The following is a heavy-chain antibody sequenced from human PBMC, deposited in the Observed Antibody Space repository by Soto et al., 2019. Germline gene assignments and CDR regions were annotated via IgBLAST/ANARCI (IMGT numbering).Heavy chain of an antibody. CDR2: MNPNSGNT. CDR1: GGTFSSYD. Sequence: ASVKVSCKASGGTFSSYDINWVRQATGQGLEWMGWMNPNSGNTGYAQKFQGRVTMTRNTSISTAYMELSSLRSEDTAVYYCARGPYDFWSGYSLGFDWFDPWGQGTLVTVSS. J-gene: IGHJ5*02. D-gene: IGHD3-3*01. CDR3: ARGPYDFWSGYSLGFDWFDP. V-gene: IGHV1-8*02.